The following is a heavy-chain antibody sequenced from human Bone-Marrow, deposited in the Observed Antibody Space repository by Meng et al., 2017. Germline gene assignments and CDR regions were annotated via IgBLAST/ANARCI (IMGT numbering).Heavy chain of an antibody. CDR3: AHRRRGRGLDDY. CDR2: IYWDDDK. J-gene: IGHJ4*02. Sequence: SGPTLVKPTQTLTLTCTFSGFSLSTSGVGVGWFRQPPGKALEWLALIYWDDDKRYSPSLKSRLTITKDTSKNQVVLTMTNMDPVDTATYCCAHRRRGRGLDDYWGQGTLVTVSS. V-gene: IGHV2-5*02. CDR1: GFSLSTSGVG. D-gene: IGHD3-16*01.